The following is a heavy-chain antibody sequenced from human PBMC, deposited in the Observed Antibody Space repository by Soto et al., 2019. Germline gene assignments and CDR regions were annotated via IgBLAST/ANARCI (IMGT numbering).Heavy chain of an antibody. CDR2: IYYSGST. D-gene: IGHD1-26*01. CDR3: ARHEVEEYFDY. CDR1: GGSISSYY. Sequence: SETLSLTCTVSGGSISSYYWSWIRQPPGKGLEWIGYIYYSGSTNYNPSLKSQVTISVDTSKNQFSLKLSSVTAADTAVYYCARHEVEEYFDYWGQGTLVTVSS. V-gene: IGHV4-59*08. J-gene: IGHJ4*02.